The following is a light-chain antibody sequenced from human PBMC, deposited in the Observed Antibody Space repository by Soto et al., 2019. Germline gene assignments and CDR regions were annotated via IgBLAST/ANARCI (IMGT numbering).Light chain of an antibody. Sequence: QSALTQPASVSGSPGQSITISCSETSSDVGSYNLVSWYQQHPGKAPKLMIYEGSTRPSGVSNRFSGSKSGNTASLTISGLQAQDEADYYCCSYAGSTTFVVFGGGTKLTVL. J-gene: IGLJ2*01. CDR3: CSYAGSTTFVV. V-gene: IGLV2-23*03. CDR2: EGS. CDR1: SSDVGSYNL.